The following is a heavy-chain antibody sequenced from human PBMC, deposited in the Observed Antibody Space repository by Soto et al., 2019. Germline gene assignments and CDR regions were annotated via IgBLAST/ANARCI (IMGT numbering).Heavy chain of an antibody. CDR3: ARPPRPGWFDP. V-gene: IGHV3-21*01. J-gene: IGHJ5*02. D-gene: IGHD7-27*01. Sequence: GVSLRLSCAASGFTFTNYNMTWVRQAPGKGLEWVSSISSSSSYIYYADSVKGRFTISRDNAKNSLYLQMNSLRAEDTAVYYCARPPRPGWFDPWGQGTLVNVSS. CDR1: GFTFTNYN. CDR2: ISSSSSYI.